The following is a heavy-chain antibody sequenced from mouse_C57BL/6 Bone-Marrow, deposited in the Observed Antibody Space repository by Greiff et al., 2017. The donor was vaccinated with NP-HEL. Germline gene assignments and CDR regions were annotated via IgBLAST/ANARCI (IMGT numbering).Heavy chain of an antibody. J-gene: IGHJ4*01. CDR3: ARDDLLWLPPYAMDY. D-gene: IGHD2-2*01. CDR2: IYPRSGNT. Sequence: QVQLQQSGAELARPGASVKLSCKASGYTFTSYGISWVKQRTGQGLEWIGEIYPRSGNTYYNEKFKGKATLTADKSSSTAYMELRSLTSEDSAVYFCARDDLLWLPPYAMDYWGQGTSVTVSS. CDR1: GYTFTSYG. V-gene: IGHV1-81*01.